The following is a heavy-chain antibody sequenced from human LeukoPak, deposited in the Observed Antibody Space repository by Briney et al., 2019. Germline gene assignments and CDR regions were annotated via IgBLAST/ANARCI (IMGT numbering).Heavy chain of an antibody. CDR2: INHSGST. J-gene: IGHJ5*02. CDR3: ARGRITMVRGVIIRGWFDP. V-gene: IGHV4-34*01. CDR1: GGSFSGYY. D-gene: IGHD3-10*01. Sequence: PSETLSLTCAVYGGSFSGYYWSWIRQPPGKGLDWIGEINHSGSTNYNPSLKSRVTISVDTSKNQFSLKLSSVTAADTAVYYCARGRITMVRGVIIRGWFDPWGQGTLVTVSS.